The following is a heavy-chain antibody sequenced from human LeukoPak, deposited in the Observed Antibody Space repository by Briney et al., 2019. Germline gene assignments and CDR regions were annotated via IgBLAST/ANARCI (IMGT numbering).Heavy chain of an antibody. D-gene: IGHD3-22*01. Sequence: PSETLSLTCTVSGGSISSYYWSWIRQPPGKGLEWIGYIYYSGSTNYNPSLKSRVTISVDTSKNQFSLKLSSLTAADTAVYYCARDRSYYDSSGYYDYYYYYGMDVWGQGTTVTVSS. V-gene: IGHV4-59*01. CDR2: IYYSGST. CDR1: GGSISSYY. CDR3: ARDRSYYDSSGYYDYYYYYGMDV. J-gene: IGHJ6*02.